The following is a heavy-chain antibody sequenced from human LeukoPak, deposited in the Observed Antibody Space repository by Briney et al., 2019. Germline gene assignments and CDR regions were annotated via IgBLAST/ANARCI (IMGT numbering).Heavy chain of an antibody. J-gene: IGHJ4*02. CDR3: ARSRGGSSLDY. V-gene: IGHV4-59*01. CDR1: GGSISSYY. Sequence: SETLSLTCTVSGGSISSYYWSWIRQPPGKGLEWIGDCNYSGSTNYNPSLKSRVTISVDTSKNQFSLKVTSVTAADTAVYYCARSRGGSSLDYWGQGALVTVSP. D-gene: IGHD5-24*01. CDR2: CNYSGST.